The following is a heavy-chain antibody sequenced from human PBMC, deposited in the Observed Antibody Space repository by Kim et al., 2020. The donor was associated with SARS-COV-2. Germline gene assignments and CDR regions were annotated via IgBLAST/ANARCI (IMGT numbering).Heavy chain of an antibody. Sequence: YAEKFQDTLTITADESTSTTYMELSSLTSEDTAVYYCAKSTARASYNWFDPWGQGTLVTVSS. CDR3: AKSTARASYNWFDP. D-gene: IGHD6-6*01. J-gene: IGHJ5*02. V-gene: IGHV1-69*01.